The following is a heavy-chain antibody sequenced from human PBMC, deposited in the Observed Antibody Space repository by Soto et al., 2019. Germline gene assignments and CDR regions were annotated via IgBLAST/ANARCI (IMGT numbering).Heavy chain of an antibody. CDR3: ARGRNHPRPAPGY. Sequence: QVQLQQWGAGLLKPSETLSLTCAVYGGSFSGYYWSWIRQPPGKGLEWIGEINHSGSTNYNPSLKSRATISVDTSKNQFSLKLSSVTAADTAVYYCARGRNHPRPAPGYWGQGTLVTVSS. CDR2: INHSGST. D-gene: IGHD6-13*01. CDR1: GGSFSGYY. J-gene: IGHJ4*02. V-gene: IGHV4-34*01.